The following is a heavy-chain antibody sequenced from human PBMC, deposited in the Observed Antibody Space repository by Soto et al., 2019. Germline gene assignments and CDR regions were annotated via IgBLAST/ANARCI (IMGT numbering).Heavy chain of an antibody. CDR2: MYYNGNI. CDR3: ASGGNWFDS. D-gene: IGHD3-16*01. J-gene: IGHJ5*01. V-gene: IGHV4-59*01. CDR1: GGSISNYY. Sequence: XETLSLPCNVSGGSISNYYWTWVRQSPEKGLEWIGYMYYNGNINYSPSLKSRVTISIDTSKNQFSLTLKSVTAADTAVYYCASGGNWFDSWGHGVLVTVSS.